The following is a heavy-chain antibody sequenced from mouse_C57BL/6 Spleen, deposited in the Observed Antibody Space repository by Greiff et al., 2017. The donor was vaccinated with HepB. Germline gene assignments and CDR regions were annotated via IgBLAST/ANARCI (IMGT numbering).Heavy chain of an antibody. CDR3: ARESDGNYPKDY. J-gene: IGHJ4*01. V-gene: IGHV1-81*01. Sequence: VKLVESGAELARPGASVKLSCKASGYTFTSYGISWVKQRTGQGLEWIGEIYPRSGNTYYNEKFKGKATLTADKSSSTAYMELRSLTSEDSAVYFCARESDGNYPKDYWGQGTSVTVSS. CDR1: GYTFTSYG. CDR2: IYPRSGNT. D-gene: IGHD2-1*01.